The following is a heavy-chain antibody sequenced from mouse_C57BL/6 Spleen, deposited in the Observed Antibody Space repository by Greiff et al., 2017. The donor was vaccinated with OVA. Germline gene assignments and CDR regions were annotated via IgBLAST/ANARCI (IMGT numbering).Heavy chain of an antibody. Sequence: EVQLQQSGGGLVQPGGSMKLSCVASGFTFSNYWMNWVRQSPEKGLEWVAQIRLKSDNYATHYAESVKGRFTISRDDSKSSVYLQMNNLRAEDTGIYYCTRITTVVAKDYWGQGTTLTVSS. V-gene: IGHV6-3*01. CDR2: IRLKSDNYAT. D-gene: IGHD1-1*01. CDR3: TRITTVVAKDY. J-gene: IGHJ2*01. CDR1: GFTFSNYW.